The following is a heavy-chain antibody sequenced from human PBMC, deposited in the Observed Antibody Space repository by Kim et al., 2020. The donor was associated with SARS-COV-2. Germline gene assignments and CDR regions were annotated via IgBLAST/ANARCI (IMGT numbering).Heavy chain of an antibody. D-gene: IGHD7-27*01. CDR3: ARVTWGTDAYGMDV. V-gene: IGHV3-48*03. J-gene: IGHJ6*02. Sequence: ADAVKGRFTISRDNAKNSLYLQMNSLRAEDTAGYYCARVTWGTDAYGMDVWGQGTTVTVSS.